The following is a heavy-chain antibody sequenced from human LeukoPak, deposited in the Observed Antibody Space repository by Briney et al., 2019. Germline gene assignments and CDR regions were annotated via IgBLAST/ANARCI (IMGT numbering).Heavy chain of an antibody. D-gene: IGHD3-22*01. CDR1: GGTFSSYA. J-gene: IGHJ4*02. V-gene: IGHV1-46*01. Sequence: ASVKVSCKASGGTFSSYAISWVRQAPGQGLEWMGIINPSGGSTSYAQKFQGRVTMTRDTSTSTVYMELSSLRSEDTAVYYCARARRKYYYDSSGYYTYWGQGTLVTVSS. CDR2: INPSGGST. CDR3: ARARRKYYYDSSGYYTY.